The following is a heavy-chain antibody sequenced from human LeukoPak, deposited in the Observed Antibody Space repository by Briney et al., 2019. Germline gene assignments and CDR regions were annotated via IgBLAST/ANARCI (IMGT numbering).Heavy chain of an antibody. CDR1: GFTFTTYW. CDR3: ARRAPGYGSGWLDS. J-gene: IGHJ5*01. CDR2: INQDGTEK. D-gene: IGHD6-19*01. Sequence: GGSLRLSCAASGFTFTTYWMTWVRQAPGKGLEWVANINQDGTEKYYVDSVKVRFTISRDNAKNSPYLQMNSLRVEDTAVYYCARRAPGYGSGWLDSWGQGTQVTVSS. V-gene: IGHV3-7*01.